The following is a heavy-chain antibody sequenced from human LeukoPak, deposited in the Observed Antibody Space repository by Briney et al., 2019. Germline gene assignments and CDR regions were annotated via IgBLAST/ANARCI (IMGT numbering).Heavy chain of an antibody. Sequence: ASVKVSCKASGYTFTGYYIHWVRQAPGQGLEWMGWIDPDSGETKYAQKSQGRVTMSRYTSITTAYMELSSLRSDDTAVYYRARGGGTYPWDFDYWGQGTLVTVSS. V-gene: IGHV1-2*02. CDR2: IDPDSGET. J-gene: IGHJ4*02. CDR3: ARGGGTYPWDFDY. CDR1: GYTFTGYY. D-gene: IGHD1-26*01.